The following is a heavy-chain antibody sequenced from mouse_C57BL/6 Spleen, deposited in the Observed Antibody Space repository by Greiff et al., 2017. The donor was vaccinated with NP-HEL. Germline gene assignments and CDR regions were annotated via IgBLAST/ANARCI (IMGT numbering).Heavy chain of an antibody. J-gene: IGHJ1*03. CDR3: ARRGGTRYFDV. Sequence: EVQLQQSGPELVKPGASVKIPCKASGYTFTDYNMDWVKQSHGKSLEWIGDINPNNGGTIYNQKFKGKATLTVDKSSSTAYMGLRSLTSEDTAVYYCARRGGTRYFDVWGTGTTVTVSS. CDR2: INPNNGGT. V-gene: IGHV1-18*01. CDR1: GYTFTDYN.